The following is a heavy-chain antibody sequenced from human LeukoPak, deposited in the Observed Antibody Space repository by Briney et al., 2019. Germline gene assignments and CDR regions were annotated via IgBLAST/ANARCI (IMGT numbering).Heavy chain of an antibody. CDR1: GGSITSTSFS. J-gene: IGHJ5*02. D-gene: IGHD3-16*01. CDR2: ISYGGGA. Sequence: SETLSLTCSVSGGSITSTSFSWGWIRQPPGRGLEWIGTISYGGGAYYNPSLKSRVTISLNTSKNQFSLKVNSVTAADTAVYHLARRPPGWGGDLVGPWGQGTLVTVSS. V-gene: IGHV4-39*01. CDR3: ARRPPGWGGDLVGP.